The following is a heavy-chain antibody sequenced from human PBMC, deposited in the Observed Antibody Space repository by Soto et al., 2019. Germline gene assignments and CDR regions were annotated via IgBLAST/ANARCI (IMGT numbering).Heavy chain of an antibody. D-gene: IGHD1-1*01. J-gene: IGHJ6*03. V-gene: IGHV6-1*01. CDR3: AREQRSGGYYMDV. CDR1: GDSVSSNSAA. CDR2: TYYRSRWYN. Sequence: SQTLSLTCAISGDSVSSNSAAWNWIRQSPSRGLEWLGRTYYRSRWYNDYAVSVRSRITVNADTSKNQFSLHLNSVTPEDTAVYYCAREQRSGGYYMDVWGKGTTVTVSS.